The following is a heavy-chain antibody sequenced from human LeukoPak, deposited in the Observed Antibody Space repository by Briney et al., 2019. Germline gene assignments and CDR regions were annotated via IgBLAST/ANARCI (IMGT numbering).Heavy chain of an antibody. CDR1: GGSISSYY. Sequence: PSETLSLTRPVSGGSISSYYWRWIRQPPGKGLEWIGYIYYSGSTNYNPSLKSRVTISVDTSKNQFSLKLNSVTAADTAVYHCARDGPTPYSYGYDHGFDIWGQGTMVTVSS. CDR3: ARDGPTPYSYGYDHGFDI. D-gene: IGHD5-18*01. J-gene: IGHJ3*02. V-gene: IGHV4-59*01. CDR2: IYYSGST.